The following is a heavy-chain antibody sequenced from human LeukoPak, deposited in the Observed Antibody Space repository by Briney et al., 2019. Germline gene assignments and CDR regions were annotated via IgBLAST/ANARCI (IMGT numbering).Heavy chain of an antibody. V-gene: IGHV3-7*01. D-gene: IGHD6-19*01. Sequence: PGGSLRLSCAASGFTFSSYWMSWVRLAPGEGLEWVANINQDGSEKYYVDSVKGRFTISRDNAKNTLYLQTNSLRAEDTAVYYCARAPGYSSGFGYWGQGTLVTVSS. CDR3: ARAPGYSSGFGY. J-gene: IGHJ4*02. CDR2: INQDGSEK. CDR1: GFTFSSYW.